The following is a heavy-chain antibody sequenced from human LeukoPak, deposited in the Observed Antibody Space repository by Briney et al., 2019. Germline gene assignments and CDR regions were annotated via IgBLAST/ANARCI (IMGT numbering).Heavy chain of an antibody. CDR1: GYTFTGYY. J-gene: IGHJ4*02. Sequence: ASVTVSCKASGYTFTGYYMHWVRQAPGQGLEWMGWINPNSGGTDYAQKFQGRVTMTRDTSISTAYMELSRLRSDDTAVYYCAREVGQWLVHIDYWGQGTLVTVSS. CDR2: INPNSGGT. V-gene: IGHV1-2*02. CDR3: AREVGQWLVHIDY. D-gene: IGHD6-19*01.